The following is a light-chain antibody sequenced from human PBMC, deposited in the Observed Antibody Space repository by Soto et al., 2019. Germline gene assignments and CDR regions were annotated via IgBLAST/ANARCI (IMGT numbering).Light chain of an antibody. J-gene: IGLJ2*01. CDR3: SSFTSSKSLV. CDR1: SSDVGGYNY. CDR2: DVS. Sequence: QSVLTQPASVSGSPGQSITISCTGTSSDVGGYNYVSWYQQHPGNAPNLLVFDVSNRPSGVSNRFSGSKSGNTASLTISGLQAEDEADYYCSSFTSSKSLVFGGGTKVTVL. V-gene: IGLV2-14*03.